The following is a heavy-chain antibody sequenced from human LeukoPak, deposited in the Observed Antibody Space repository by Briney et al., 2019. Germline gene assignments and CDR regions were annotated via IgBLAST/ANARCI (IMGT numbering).Heavy chain of an antibody. J-gene: IGHJ4*01. D-gene: IGHD1-26*01. V-gene: IGHV4-34*01. Sequence: SETLSLTCAVYGESFSGYYWSWVRQPPGKGLEWIGEIHYRGTTNYNPSLKSRVTVSADTSRNQFSLNLTSVTAADTAVYYCATLIVGTTYSDHWGHGSLVTVSS. CDR1: GESFSGYY. CDR2: IHYRGTT. CDR3: ATLIVGTTYSDH.